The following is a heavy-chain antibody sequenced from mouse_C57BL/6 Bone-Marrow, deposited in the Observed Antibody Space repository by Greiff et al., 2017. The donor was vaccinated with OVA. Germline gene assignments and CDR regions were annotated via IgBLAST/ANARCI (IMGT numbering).Heavy chain of an antibody. CDR2: IRSKSNNYAT. CDR3: GRQGGDD. CDR1: GFSFNTYA. Sequence: EVKVVESGGGLVQPKGSLKLSCAASGFSFNTYAMNWVRQAPGKGLEWVARIRSKSNNYATYYADSVKDRFTNSRDGSESMLYLQMNNLKTEDTAVYYCGRQGGDDWGQGTSVTVSS. J-gene: IGHJ4*01. V-gene: IGHV10-1*01.